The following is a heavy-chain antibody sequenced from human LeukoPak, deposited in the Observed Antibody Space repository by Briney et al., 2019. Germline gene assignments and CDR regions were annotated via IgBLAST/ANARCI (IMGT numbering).Heavy chain of an antibody. CDR3: ARLAARQILGYYGMDV. D-gene: IGHD6-6*01. V-gene: IGHV3-74*01. CDR2: IRSDGGDT. J-gene: IGHJ6*02. CDR1: GFTFSNYW. Sequence: GGSLRLSCEAPGFTFSNYWMHWVRQVPGKGLVWVSRIRSDGGDTTYADFVQGRFTISRDNVKDMLYLQMNSLRAEDTAVYYCARLAARQILGYYGMDVWGQGTTVTVSS.